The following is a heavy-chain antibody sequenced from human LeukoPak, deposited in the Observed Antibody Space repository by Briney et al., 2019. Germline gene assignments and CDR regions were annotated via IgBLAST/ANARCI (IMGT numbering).Heavy chain of an antibody. CDR2: INQEGNEK. Sequence: PGGSLRLSCAASGFTFRAYWMSWVRQAPGKGLEWVANINQEGNEKDYVDSVKGRFTISRDNAKNSLYLQMNTLRAEDTAVYFCARLRYTYGKNFDYWGQGALVTVSS. D-gene: IGHD5-18*01. V-gene: IGHV3-7*01. CDR1: GFTFRAYW. J-gene: IGHJ4*02. CDR3: ARLRYTYGKNFDY.